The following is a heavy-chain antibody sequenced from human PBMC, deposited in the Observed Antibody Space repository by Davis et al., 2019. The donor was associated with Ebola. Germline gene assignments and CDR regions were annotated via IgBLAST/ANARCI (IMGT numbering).Heavy chain of an antibody. CDR2: IHNSVNT. Sequence: MPSETLSLTCTVSGGSISSHFWSWIRQSPGKGLEWIGYIHNSVNTNYNPSLKSRVTIPADTSENQFSLKLTSVTAADTAVYYCTLEVAAAVVNWGQGTLVTVSS. D-gene: IGHD6-13*01. CDR3: TLEVAAAVVN. CDR1: GGSISSHF. V-gene: IGHV4-59*08. J-gene: IGHJ4*02.